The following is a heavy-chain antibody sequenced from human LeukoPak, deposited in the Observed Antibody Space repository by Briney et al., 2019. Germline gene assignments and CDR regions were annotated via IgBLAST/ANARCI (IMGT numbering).Heavy chain of an antibody. CDR3: TTTRTY. J-gene: IGHJ4*02. CDR1: GFTFSNTW. Sequence: GRSLRLSCVASGFTFSNTWMNWVRQAPGKGLEWVGRIKSKTDDGTTDYTAPVQGRFTISRDDSKNTLYLQMNSLKTEDTAVYFCTTTRTYWGQGTLVTVSS. D-gene: IGHD2-2*01. V-gene: IGHV3-15*01. CDR2: IKSKTDDGTT.